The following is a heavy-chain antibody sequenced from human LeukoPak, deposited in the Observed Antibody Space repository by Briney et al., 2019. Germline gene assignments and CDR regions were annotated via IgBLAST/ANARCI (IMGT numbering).Heavy chain of an antibody. J-gene: IGHJ3*02. CDR2: INPNSGGT. V-gene: IGHV1-2*02. CDR1: GYRFIAHY. D-gene: IGHD3-22*01. CDR3: SRDYYDSSGFGAFDI. Sequence: ASVKVSCKASGYRFIAHYIHWVRQAPGQGLEWMGWINPNSGGTKYAQKFQGRVTMTRDTSISTVYLGPSRLRSDDTAVYYCSRDYYDSSGFGAFDIWGQGTMVTVSS.